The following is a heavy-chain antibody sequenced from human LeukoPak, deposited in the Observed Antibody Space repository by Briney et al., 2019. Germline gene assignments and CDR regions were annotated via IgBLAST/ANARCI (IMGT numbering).Heavy chain of an antibody. CDR1: GGSLSSSNW. CDR3: ARGHSFYGSGSFVDY. CDR2: IYHSGIT. Sequence: SETLSLTCAVSGGSLSSSNWWSWVRRPPGKGREWIGEIYHSGITNSNPTPKSRVTISVDTSKNQSSLKLSSVTAADTAVYYCARGHSFYGSGSFVDYWGQGTLVTVSS. V-gene: IGHV4-4*02. J-gene: IGHJ4*02. D-gene: IGHD3-10*01.